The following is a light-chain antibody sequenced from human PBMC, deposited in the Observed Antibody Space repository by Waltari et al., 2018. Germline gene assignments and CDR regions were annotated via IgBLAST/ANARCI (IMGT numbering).Light chain of an antibody. CDR2: DVN. CDR3: CSYTSIGTYI. CDR1: RMAVCGHNH. V-gene: IGLV2-14*01. J-gene: IGLJ1*01. Sequence: QSALAQPASVSGSPGRSITISCTGTRMAVCGHNHVPWYQQHTGKAPRTMIYDVNNRPSGVSSRFYGSKSGNTASLTISGLQAEDEADYYCCSYTSIGTYIFGTGTKVTVL.